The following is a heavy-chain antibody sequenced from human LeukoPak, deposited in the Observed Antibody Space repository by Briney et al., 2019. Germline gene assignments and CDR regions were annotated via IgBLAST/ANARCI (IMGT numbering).Heavy chain of an antibody. Sequence: QSGGSLRLSCAASGFTFSSYAMHWVRQAPGKGLEWVAFIHNDGTNKQYADSVKGRFTISRDNSKNTLYLEINSLTPEDTAVYYCAKDRCSGGIGCYYYYMDVWGKGTTVTISS. V-gene: IGHV3-30*02. CDR1: GFTFSSYA. D-gene: IGHD2-15*01. J-gene: IGHJ6*03. CDR3: AKDRCSGGIGCYYYYMDV. CDR2: IHNDGTNK.